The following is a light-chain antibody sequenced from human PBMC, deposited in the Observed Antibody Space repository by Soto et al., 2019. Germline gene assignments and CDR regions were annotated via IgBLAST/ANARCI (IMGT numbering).Light chain of an antibody. Sequence: QSVLTQPPSVSAAPGQRVTISCSGSSSNIESNYVSWYRQLPGTAPNLLIYEDNKRPSGIPDRFSGSKSGTSATLGITGLETGDEADYYCATWDSSLSGGVFGTGTKVTVL. J-gene: IGLJ1*01. CDR1: SSNIESNY. V-gene: IGLV1-51*02. CDR2: EDN. CDR3: ATWDSSLSGGV.